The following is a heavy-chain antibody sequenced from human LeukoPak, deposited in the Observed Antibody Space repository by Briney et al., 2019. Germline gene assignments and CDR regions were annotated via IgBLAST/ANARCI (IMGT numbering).Heavy chain of an antibody. D-gene: IGHD5-24*01. Sequence: PSETLSLTCTVSGGSISSYYWSWIRQPPGKGLEWIGYIYYSGSTNYNPSLKSRVTISVDTSKNQFSLKLSSVTAADTAVYYCARIGYNHYFDYWGQGTLVTVSS. CDR1: GGSISSYY. CDR2: IYYSGST. CDR3: ARIGYNHYFDY. V-gene: IGHV4-59*01. J-gene: IGHJ4*02.